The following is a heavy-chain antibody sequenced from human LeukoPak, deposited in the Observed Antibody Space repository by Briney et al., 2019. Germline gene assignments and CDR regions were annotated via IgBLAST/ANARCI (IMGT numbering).Heavy chain of an antibody. D-gene: IGHD6-13*01. V-gene: IGHV3-21*01. CDR3: AKDQEQQLRWGAVCYFDY. Sequence: GGSLRLSCAASGFTFSSYSMNWVRQAPGRGLEWVSSISSSSSYIYYADSVKGRFTISRDNSKNTLYLQMNSLRAEDTAVYYCAKDQEQQLRWGAVCYFDYWGQGTLVTVSS. CDR2: ISSSSSYI. CDR1: GFTFSSYS. J-gene: IGHJ4*02.